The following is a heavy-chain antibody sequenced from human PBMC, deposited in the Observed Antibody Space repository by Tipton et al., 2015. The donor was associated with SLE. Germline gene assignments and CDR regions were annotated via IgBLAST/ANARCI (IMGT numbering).Heavy chain of an antibody. Sequence: SLRLSCAASGFTFSSYWMHWVRQSPGKGLLWVSRIDNRGITTGYAGSVRGRFTISRDNAKNMLYLETNSLRAEDTGVYYCAKETPWVGVFDYWGQGTLVTVSS. J-gene: IGHJ4*02. CDR1: GFTFSSYW. D-gene: IGHD1-26*01. CDR3: AKETPWVGVFDY. V-gene: IGHV3-74*01. CDR2: IDNRGITT.